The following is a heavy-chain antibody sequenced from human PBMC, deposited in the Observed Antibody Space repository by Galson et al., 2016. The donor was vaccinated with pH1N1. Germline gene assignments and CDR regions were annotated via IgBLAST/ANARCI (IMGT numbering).Heavy chain of an antibody. J-gene: IGHJ4*02. D-gene: IGHD6-13*01. CDR3: ARGRAKGGAGAGSSPYYFDF. CDR1: SGSVSGATYY. Sequence: SETLSLTCTVSSGSVSGATYYWTWIRQSAGKGLEWIGRIYFSGSTSYNPSLRGRVSISVDTSKNQFSLDLTSVTAADTAVYYCARGRAKGGAGAGSSPYYFDFWGLGTRVTVSS. V-gene: IGHV4-61*10. CDR2: IYFSGST.